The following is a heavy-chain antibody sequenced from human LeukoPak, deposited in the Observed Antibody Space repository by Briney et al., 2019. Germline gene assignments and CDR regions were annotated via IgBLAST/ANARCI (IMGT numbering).Heavy chain of an antibody. J-gene: IGHJ4*02. D-gene: IGHD3-22*01. CDR2: VHPSGRL. V-gene: IGHV4-31*03. CDR1: GASFSSGDQH. CDR3: SRGLDSRKLGY. Sequence: SETLSLTCTVSGASFSSGDQHWNWIRQSPGTGLEWLGSVHPSGRLYNNPSLESRVTISIDTSKNQFSLNLNSVTAADTAVYFCSRGLDSRKLGYWGQGTLVTVSS.